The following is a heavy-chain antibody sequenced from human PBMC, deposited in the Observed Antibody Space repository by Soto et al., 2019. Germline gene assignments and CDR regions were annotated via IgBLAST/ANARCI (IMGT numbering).Heavy chain of an antibody. CDR1: GYTFTGYY. V-gene: IGHV1-2*02. J-gene: IGHJ4*02. Sequence: QVQLVQSGAEVKKPGASVKVSCKASGYTFTGYYMHWVRQAPGQGLEWMGWINPNSGGTNYAQKFQGRVTMTRDTSLSTAYMELSRLRSDDTAVYYCARGPTSFSVGATEGLFDYWGQGTLVTVSS. CDR2: INPNSGGT. D-gene: IGHD1-26*01. CDR3: ARGPTSFSVGATEGLFDY.